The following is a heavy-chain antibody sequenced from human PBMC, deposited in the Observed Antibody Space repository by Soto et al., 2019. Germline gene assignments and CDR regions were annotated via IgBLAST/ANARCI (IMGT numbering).Heavy chain of an antibody. Sequence: QVQLVQSGAEVKKPGASVKVSCKASGYTFTSYGISWVRQAPGQGLEWMGWISAYNGNTNYAQKLQGRVTMTTDTATSTDYMELRSLRSDDTAVYYCARDRIKYSRYAEYFQHWGQGTLVTVSS. CDR1: GYTFTSYG. D-gene: IGHD2-21*01. CDR3: ARDRIKYSRYAEYFQH. J-gene: IGHJ1*01. CDR2: ISAYNGNT. V-gene: IGHV1-18*01.